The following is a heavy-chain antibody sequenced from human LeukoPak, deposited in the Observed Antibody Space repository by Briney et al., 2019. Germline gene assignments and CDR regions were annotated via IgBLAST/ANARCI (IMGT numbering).Heavy chain of an antibody. Sequence: GESLKISCKGSGYSFTSYWIGWVRQMPGKGLEWMGIIYPGDSDATYSPSFQGQVTISADKSISTAYLQWSSLTASDTAMYYCATAVAATHLDYWGQGTLVTVSS. CDR3: ATAVAATHLDY. CDR2: IYPGDSDA. D-gene: IGHD2-15*01. V-gene: IGHV5-51*01. CDR1: GYSFTSYW. J-gene: IGHJ4*02.